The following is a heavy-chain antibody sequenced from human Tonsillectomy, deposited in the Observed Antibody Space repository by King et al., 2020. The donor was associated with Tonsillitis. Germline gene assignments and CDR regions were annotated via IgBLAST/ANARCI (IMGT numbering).Heavy chain of an antibody. CDR2: INTNTGNP. J-gene: IGHJ2*01. Sequence: QLVQSGSELKKPGASVKVSCKASGYTFTNYAMNWVRQAPGQGLEWMGWINTNTGNPTYAQGFTGRFVFSLDTSVSTAYLQISSLNAEDTAMYYCARDNYNSVYWYFDLWGRGTLVTVSS. CDR1: GYTFTNYA. V-gene: IGHV7-4-1*02. CDR3: ARDNYNSVYWYFDL. D-gene: IGHD5-24*01.